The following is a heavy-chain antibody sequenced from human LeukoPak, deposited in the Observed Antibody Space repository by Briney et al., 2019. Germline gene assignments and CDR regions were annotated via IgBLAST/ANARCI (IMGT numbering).Heavy chain of an antibody. V-gene: IGHV3-48*04. J-gene: IGHJ4*02. CDR2: ISSSSSNI. CDR1: GFTFSSYS. Sequence: GGSLRLSCAASGFTFSSYSMNWVRQAPGKGLEWVSYISSSSSNIYYADSVKGRFTISRDNAKNSLYLQMNSLRAEDTAVYYCARDGAADETFFDYWGQGTLVTVSS. D-gene: IGHD6-25*01. CDR3: ARDGAADETFFDY.